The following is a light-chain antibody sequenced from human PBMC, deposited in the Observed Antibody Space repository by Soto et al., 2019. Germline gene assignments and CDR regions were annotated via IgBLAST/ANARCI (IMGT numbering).Light chain of an antibody. CDR3: QQYGSSPFT. CDR1: QSVSNNY. J-gene: IGKJ3*01. V-gene: IGKV3-20*01. CDR2: GAS. Sequence: EIVLTQSPGTLSLSPGERATLSCRASQSVSNNYLAWYQQKPGQAPRLLIHGASNRATGIPDRFSGSGSGTDFTLTISRLEPEDFAVYYCQQYGSSPFTFGPGTKVDIK.